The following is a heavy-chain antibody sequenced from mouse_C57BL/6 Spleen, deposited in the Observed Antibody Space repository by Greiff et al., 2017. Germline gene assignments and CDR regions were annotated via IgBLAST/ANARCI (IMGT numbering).Heavy chain of an antibody. V-gene: IGHV1-53*01. Sequence: VQLQQPGTELVKPGASVKLSCKASGYTFTSYWMHWVKQRPGPGLEWIGIINPSIGSPTYNEKFKSKATLTVDKSSSTAYMQLSLLTSEDSAVYYCAREYDYDEAMDYGGQGTSVTVSS. CDR1: GYTFTSYW. CDR2: INPSIGSP. J-gene: IGHJ4*01. D-gene: IGHD2-4*01. CDR3: AREYDYDEAMDY.